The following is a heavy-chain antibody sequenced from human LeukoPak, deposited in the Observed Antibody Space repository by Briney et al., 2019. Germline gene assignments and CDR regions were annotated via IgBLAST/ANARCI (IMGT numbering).Heavy chain of an antibody. V-gene: IGHV4-59*11. CDR2: IYYSGST. D-gene: IGHD3-22*01. CDR1: GGSIGSHY. J-gene: IGHJ4*02. Sequence: SETLSLTCTVSGGSIGSHYWRWIRQPPGKGLEWMGYIYYSGSTNYNPSRKSRVTISVDTSKNQFSLKLSSVTAADTAVYYCARRSYYYGSSGYIDWGQGTLVTVSS. CDR3: ARRSYYYGSSGYID.